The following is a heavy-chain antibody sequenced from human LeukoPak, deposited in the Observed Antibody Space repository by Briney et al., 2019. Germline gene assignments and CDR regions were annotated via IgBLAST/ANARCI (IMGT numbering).Heavy chain of an antibody. J-gene: IGHJ4*02. V-gene: IGHV1-58*01. Sequence: ASVKVSCKACGFTFTISTVQCVRQARGQRLEWIEWIAVGSGNTKYAQKFQERVTITRDMSTNTAYMELSSLRSEDTAVYYCAADSYGPAFDYWGQGTLVTVSS. CDR2: IAVGSGNT. D-gene: IGHD2-21*01. CDR3: AADSYGPAFDY. CDR1: GFTFTIST.